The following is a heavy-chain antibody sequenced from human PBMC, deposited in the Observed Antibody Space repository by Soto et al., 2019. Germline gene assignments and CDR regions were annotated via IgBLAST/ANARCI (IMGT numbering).Heavy chain of an antibody. CDR1: GDTFSSYA. V-gene: IGHV1-69*06. Sequence: QVQLVQSGAEVKKPGSSVKVSCKASGDTFSSYAISWVRQAPGQGLEWMGGIIPIFGTANYAQKFQGRVTITADKSTSTAYMELSSLRSEDTAVYYCAREIVVVPAARGWFDPWGQGTLVTVSS. CDR2: IIPIFGTA. CDR3: AREIVVVPAARGWFDP. D-gene: IGHD2-2*01. J-gene: IGHJ5*02.